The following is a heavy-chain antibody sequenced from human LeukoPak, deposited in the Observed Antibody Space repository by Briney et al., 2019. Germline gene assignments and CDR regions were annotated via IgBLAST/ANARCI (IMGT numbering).Heavy chain of an antibody. D-gene: IGHD6-19*01. CDR2: IKQDGSEK. CDR3: ARMSGIAVAAIWISYFDY. CDR1: GFTFGAYY. Sequence: GGSLRLSCAASGFTFGAYYMTWVRQAPGKGLEWVANIKQDGSEKYYVDFVKGRFTISRDNANNSLYLQMNSLRAEDTAVYYCARMSGIAVAAIWISYFDYWGQGTLVTVSS. V-gene: IGHV3-7*03. J-gene: IGHJ4*02.